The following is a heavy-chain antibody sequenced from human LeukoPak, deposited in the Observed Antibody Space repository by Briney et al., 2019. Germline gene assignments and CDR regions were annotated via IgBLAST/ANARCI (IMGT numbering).Heavy chain of an antibody. D-gene: IGHD2-2*02. CDR3: ARVVVPAAIPLLGWFDP. V-gene: IGHV4-39*01. J-gene: IGHJ5*02. CDR2: IYYSGST. Sequence: SETLSLTCTVSGGSISSSSYYWGWFRQPPGKGLEWIGSIYYSGSTYYNPSLKSRVTISVDTSKNQFSLKLSSVTAADTAVYYCARVVVPAAIPLLGWFDPWGQGTLVTVSS. CDR1: GGSISSSSYY.